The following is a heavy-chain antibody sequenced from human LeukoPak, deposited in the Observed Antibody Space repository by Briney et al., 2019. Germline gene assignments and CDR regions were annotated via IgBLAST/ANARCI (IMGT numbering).Heavy chain of an antibody. Sequence: ASVKVSCKASGYTFTDYYMHWVRQAPGQGLEWMGWINPNSGGTNSAQNFQGRVTMTRDTSISTAYMELSRLRSDDTAVYYCARDYYYGSGSSSYWGQGTLVTVSS. D-gene: IGHD3-10*01. CDR2: INPNSGGT. V-gene: IGHV1-2*02. CDR3: ARDYYYGSGSSSY. CDR1: GYTFTDYY. J-gene: IGHJ4*02.